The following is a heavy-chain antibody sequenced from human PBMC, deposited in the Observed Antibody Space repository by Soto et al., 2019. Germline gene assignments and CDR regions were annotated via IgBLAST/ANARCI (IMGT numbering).Heavy chain of an antibody. Sequence: PGGSLRLSCAASGFTFSSYAMSWVRQAPGKGLEWVSAISGSGGSTYYADSVKGRFTISRDNSKNTLYLQMNSLRAEDTAVYYCAKVPDSSGYYPTGYWGQGTLVTVSS. CDR3: AKVPDSSGYYPTGY. CDR1: GFTFSSYA. CDR2: ISGSGGST. D-gene: IGHD3-22*01. V-gene: IGHV3-23*01. J-gene: IGHJ4*02.